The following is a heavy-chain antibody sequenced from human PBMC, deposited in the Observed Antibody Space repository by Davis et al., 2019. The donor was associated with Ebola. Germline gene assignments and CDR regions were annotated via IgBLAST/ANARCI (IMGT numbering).Heavy chain of an antibody. V-gene: IGHV1-18*04. CDR2: INPHNGNT. J-gene: IGHJ4*02. CDR3: ARGTYYYGSGSYYLY. Sequence: ASVKVSCKASGYTFTSYGITWVRQAPRQGLEWMGWINPHNGNTNYAQNVQGRVTMTTDTSTSTAYMELRSLRSDDTAVYYCARGTYYYGSGSYYLYWGQGTLVTVSP. CDR1: GYTFTSYG. D-gene: IGHD3-10*01.